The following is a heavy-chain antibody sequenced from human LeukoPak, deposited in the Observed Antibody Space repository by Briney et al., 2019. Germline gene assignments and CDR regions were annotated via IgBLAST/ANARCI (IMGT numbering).Heavy chain of an antibody. Sequence: PSETLSLTCTVSGGSISSYYWSWIRQPPGRGLEWIGHIYYSGSTNYTPSPKSRVTISVDTSKNQFSLKLSSVTAADTAVCYCASSKVPAATTSPFDYCGQGAPVSPSS. CDR3: ASSKVPAATTSPFDY. J-gene: IGHJ4*02. CDR1: GGSISSYY. V-gene: IGHV4-59*01. D-gene: IGHD2-2*01. CDR2: IYYSGST.